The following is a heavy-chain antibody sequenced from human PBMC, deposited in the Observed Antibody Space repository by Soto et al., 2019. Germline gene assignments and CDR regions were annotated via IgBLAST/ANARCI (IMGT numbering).Heavy chain of an antibody. V-gene: IGHV3-48*01. Sequence: EVQLVESGGGLVQPGGSLRLSCAASGFTFSSYSMKWVRQAPGKGLEWVSYISSSSSTIYYADSVKGRFTISRDNAKNSLYLQMNSLRAEDTAVYYCARDLVVAATTPRPLDAFDIWGQGTMVTVSS. J-gene: IGHJ3*02. CDR2: ISSSSSTI. D-gene: IGHD2-15*01. CDR1: GFTFSSYS. CDR3: ARDLVVAATTPRPLDAFDI.